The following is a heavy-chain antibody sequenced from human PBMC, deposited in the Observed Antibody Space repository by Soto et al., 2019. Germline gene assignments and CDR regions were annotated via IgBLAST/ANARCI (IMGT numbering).Heavy chain of an antibody. CDR1: GFTFSTYG. CDR2: IWYDGSNK. V-gene: IGHV3-33*01. D-gene: IGHD3-9*01. Sequence: SLRLSCAASGFTFSTYGMHWVRQAPGKGLEWVAVIWYDGSNKYYADSVKDRISISRDNTKNTLYLQKSSLRAEDTAVYYCVMGLGHYDILTGYSWGQGTLVTVSS. CDR3: VMGLGHYDILTGYS. J-gene: IGHJ5*02.